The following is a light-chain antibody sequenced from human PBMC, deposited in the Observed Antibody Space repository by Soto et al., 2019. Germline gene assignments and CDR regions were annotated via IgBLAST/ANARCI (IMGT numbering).Light chain of an antibody. CDR2: EVS. CDR1: SSDVGGYNY. CDR3: SSYTSSSTLAYV. Sequence: QSVLTQPASVSGSPGQSITISCTGTSSDVGGYNYVSWYQQHPGKAPKLMIYEVSNRPSGVCNRFSGSKSGNTASLTISGLQAEDEADYYCSSYTSSSTLAYVFGTGTKLTVL. J-gene: IGLJ1*01. V-gene: IGLV2-14*01.